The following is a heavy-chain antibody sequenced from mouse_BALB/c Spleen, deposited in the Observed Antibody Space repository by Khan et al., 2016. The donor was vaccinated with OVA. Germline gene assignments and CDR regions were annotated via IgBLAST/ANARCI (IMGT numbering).Heavy chain of an antibody. Sequence: QVQLKESGPGLVAPSQSLSITCTVSGFSLTNYGVNWIRQPPGKGLEWLGVIWGDGSTNYHSALISRMTISKDNSKSQVFLKLNSLQTDDTATYYCAKAFVLRHFDVWGAGTTVTVSS. CDR2: IWGDGST. J-gene: IGHJ1*01. D-gene: IGHD1-1*01. V-gene: IGHV2-3*01. CDR3: AKAFVLRHFDV. CDR1: GFSLTNYG.